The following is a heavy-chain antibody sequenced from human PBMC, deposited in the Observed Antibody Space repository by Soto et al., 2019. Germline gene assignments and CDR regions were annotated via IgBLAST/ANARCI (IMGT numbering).Heavy chain of an antibody. Sequence: GGSLRLSCAAPGFRLSDYGMHWVRQAPGKGLERVAVIWYDGSNKYYADSVKGRFTISRDNSKNTLYLQTNSLRAEDTAVYYCVSDLYDYGDYHYFVMDVGGQGTTITV. D-gene: IGHD4-17*01. CDR2: IWYDGSNK. CDR1: GFRLSDYG. J-gene: IGHJ6*02. V-gene: IGHV3-33*01. CDR3: VSDLYDYGDYHYFVMDV.